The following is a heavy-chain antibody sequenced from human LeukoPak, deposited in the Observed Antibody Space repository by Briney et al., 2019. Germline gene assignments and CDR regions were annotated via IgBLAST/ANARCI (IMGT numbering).Heavy chain of an antibody. J-gene: IGHJ3*02. CDR1: GFTFSSYW. D-gene: IGHD3-9*01. Sequence: PGGSLRLSCAASGFTFSSYWMHWVRQAPGKGLVWVSRINNDGSSTSYADSVKGRFTISRDNAKHTLYLQINSLRVEDTAVYYCARATTGYYGDAFDIWGQGTMVTVSS. CDR2: INNDGSST. CDR3: ARATTGYYGDAFDI. V-gene: IGHV3-74*01.